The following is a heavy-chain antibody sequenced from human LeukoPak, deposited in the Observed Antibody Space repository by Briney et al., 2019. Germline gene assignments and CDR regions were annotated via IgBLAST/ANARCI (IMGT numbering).Heavy chain of an antibody. V-gene: IGHV3-53*01. J-gene: IGHJ4*02. D-gene: IGHD4/OR15-4a*01. CDR2: ICSDNT. CDR1: GFTVSSDS. CDR3: ARRAGAYSHPYDY. Sequence: GGSLRLSCTVSGFTVSSDSMGWVRQAPGKGLEWVSFICSDNTHYSDSVKGRFTISRDNSKNTLYLQMNSLRAEDTAVYYCARRAGAYSHPYDYWGQGTLVTVSS.